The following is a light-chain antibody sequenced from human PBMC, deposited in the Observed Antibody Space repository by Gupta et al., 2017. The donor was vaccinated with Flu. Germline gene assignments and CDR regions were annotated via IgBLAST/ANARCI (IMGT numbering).Light chain of an antibody. Sequence: PSSLSASVGDRVTLTCRASHSISTFVNWYHQKTGKTPKLRFLGASSLQRGVPSRFSGGRSGTEFTITISSLQPDDFATYYGQQSYSSPPTCGQGTKLEIK. CDR1: HSISTF. CDR2: GAS. CDR3: QQSYSSPPT. J-gene: IGKJ2*01. V-gene: IGKV1-39*01.